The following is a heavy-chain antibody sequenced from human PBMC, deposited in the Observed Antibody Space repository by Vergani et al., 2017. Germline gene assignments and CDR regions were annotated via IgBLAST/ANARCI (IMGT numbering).Heavy chain of an antibody. D-gene: IGHD2-21*02. CDR1: GGTFSSYA. CDR2: IIPILGIA. CDR3: ARDTCGGDCYSSPNSDYYGMDV. J-gene: IGHJ6*02. Sequence: QVQLVQSGAEVKKPGSSVKVSCKASGGTFSSYAISWVRQAPGQGLEWMGRIIPILGIANYAQKFQGRVTITADKSTSTAYMELSSLRSEDTAVYYCARDTCGGDCYSSPNSDYYGMDVWGQGTTVTVSS. V-gene: IGHV1-69*04.